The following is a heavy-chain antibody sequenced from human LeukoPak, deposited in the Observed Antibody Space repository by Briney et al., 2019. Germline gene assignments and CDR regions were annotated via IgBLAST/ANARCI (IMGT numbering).Heavy chain of an antibody. CDR3: ARHSYDSSGTTPFDY. D-gene: IGHD3-22*01. V-gene: IGHV5-51*01. CDR2: IYPGDSDT. J-gene: IGHJ4*02. Sequence: GESLKISCKGSGYSFTSYWIGWVRQMPGKGLEWMGIIYPGDSDTRYSPSFQGQVTISADKSISTAYLQWSSLEASDSAMYYCARHSYDSSGTTPFDYWGQGTLVTVSS. CDR1: GYSFTSYW.